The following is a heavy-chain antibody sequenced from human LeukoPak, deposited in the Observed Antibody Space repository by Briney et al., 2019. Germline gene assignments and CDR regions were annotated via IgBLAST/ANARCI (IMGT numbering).Heavy chain of an antibody. D-gene: IGHD6-19*01. CDR3: ARARGLAPFDY. V-gene: IGHV3-33*01. CDR1: GFTFSSYG. J-gene: IGHJ4*02. Sequence: GRSLRLSCAASGFTFSSYGMHWVRQAPGKGLEWVAVIWYDGSNKYYADSVKGRFTISRDNAKNSLYLQMNSLRAEDTAVYYCARARGLAPFDYWGQGTLVTVSS. CDR2: IWYDGSNK.